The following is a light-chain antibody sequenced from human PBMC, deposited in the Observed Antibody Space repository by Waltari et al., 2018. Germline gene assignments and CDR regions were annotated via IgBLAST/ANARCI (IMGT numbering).Light chain of an antibody. Sequence: QSMLTQPPSASGTPGQRVPISCSGRSSNVGSNSVNWFQHLPGAAPKLLIYDYDQRPSGVPDRFSGSKSGTSASLVISGLQSDDEADYYCAAWEDSLNGVLFGGGTKLTVL. CDR2: DYD. V-gene: IGLV1-44*01. J-gene: IGLJ2*01. CDR1: SSNVGSNS. CDR3: AAWEDSLNGVL.